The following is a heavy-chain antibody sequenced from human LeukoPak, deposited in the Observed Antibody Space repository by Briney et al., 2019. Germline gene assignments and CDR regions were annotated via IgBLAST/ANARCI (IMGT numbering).Heavy chain of an antibody. V-gene: IGHV3-30*02. CDR2: IRYDGSNK. CDR3: AKDMYYYYDSTGNDY. Sequence: GGSLRLSCAASGFTFSSYGMHWVRQAPGKGLEWVAFIRYDGSNKYYADSVKGRFTISRDNSKNTLYLQMNSLRAEDTAVYYCAKDMYYYYDSTGNDYWGQGTLVTVSS. J-gene: IGHJ4*02. D-gene: IGHD3-22*01. CDR1: GFTFSSYG.